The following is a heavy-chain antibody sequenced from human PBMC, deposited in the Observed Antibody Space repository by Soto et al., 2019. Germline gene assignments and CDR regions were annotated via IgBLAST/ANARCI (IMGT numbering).Heavy chain of an antibody. D-gene: IGHD1-26*01. CDR1: GFTFSNFA. CDR3: ARDLPDNSLP. CDR2: VSGLGGGT. J-gene: IGHJ5*02. V-gene: IGHV3-23*01. Sequence: AGGSLRLSCAASGFTFSNFAMSWVRQAPGKGLEWVSSVSGLGGGTYYADSVKGRFTISRDNSKNTMYLQMNSLRAEDTAVYYCARDLPDNSLPWGQGTLVTVSS.